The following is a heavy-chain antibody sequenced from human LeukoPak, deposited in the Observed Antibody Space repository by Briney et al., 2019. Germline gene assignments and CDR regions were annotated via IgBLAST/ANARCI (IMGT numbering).Heavy chain of an antibody. CDR1: GGSISSYY. D-gene: IGHD6-13*01. CDR2: IYYSGST. V-gene: IGHV4-59*01. CDR3: AREVIAAAGTFDY. J-gene: IGHJ4*02. Sequence: SETLSLTXTVSGGSISSYYWSWIRQPPGKGLEWIGYIYYSGSTNYNPSLKSRVTISVDTSKNQFSLKLSSVTAADTAVYYCAREVIAAAGTFDYWGQGTLVTVSS.